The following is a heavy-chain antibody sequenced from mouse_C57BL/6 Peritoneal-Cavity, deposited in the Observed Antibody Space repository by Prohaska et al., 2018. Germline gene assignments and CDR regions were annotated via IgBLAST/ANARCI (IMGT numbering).Heavy chain of an antibody. CDR2: IDPSDSYT. J-gene: IGHJ4*01. V-gene: IGHV1-50*01. CDR1: GYTFTSYW. CDR3: ARWLPPYYAMDY. D-gene: IGHD2-2*01. Sequence: QVQLQQPGAELVKPGASVKLSCKASGYTFTSYWMQWVKQRPGQGLEWIGEIDPSDSYTNYNQKFKGKATLTVDTSSSTAYMQLSSLTSEDSAVYYCARWLPPYYAMDYWGQGTSVTVSS.